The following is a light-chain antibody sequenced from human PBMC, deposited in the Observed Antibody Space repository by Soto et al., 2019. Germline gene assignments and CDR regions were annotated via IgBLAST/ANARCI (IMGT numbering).Light chain of an antibody. Sequence: QSVLTQPASLSGSPGQSITISCTGTSSDVGGYNYVSWYQHHPGKAPKLMIYDVTNRPSGVSNRFSGSKSGNTASLTISGLQAEDEADYYCTSYTTSSPYLVFGGGTKVTVL. CDR1: SSDVGGYNY. J-gene: IGLJ3*02. CDR2: DVT. CDR3: TSYTTSSPYLV. V-gene: IGLV2-14*03.